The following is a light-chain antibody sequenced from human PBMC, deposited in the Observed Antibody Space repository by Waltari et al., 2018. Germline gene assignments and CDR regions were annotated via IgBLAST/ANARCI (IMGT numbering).Light chain of an antibody. CDR1: QSISKY. Sequence: EVVLTQSPGTLPFSPGQRATISCRASQSISKYLAWYQQKPDQAPRLLIYDTSTRATGIPDRFSGSGSGTDFSLTISRLEPEDFAVYYCQKYGTLPATFGQGTKVELK. CDR2: DTS. CDR3: QKYGTLPAT. V-gene: IGKV3-20*01. J-gene: IGKJ1*01.